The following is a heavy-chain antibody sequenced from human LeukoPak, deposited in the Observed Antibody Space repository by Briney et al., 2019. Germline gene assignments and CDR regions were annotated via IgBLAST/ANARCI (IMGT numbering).Heavy chain of an antibody. Sequence: ASVKVSCKASGYTFTSYDINWVRQATGQGLEWMGWMNPNSGNTGYAQKFQGRVTMTRNTSISTAYMELSSLRSEDTAVYFCARGDPPGIAAAGFLWGQGTLVTVSS. D-gene: IGHD6-13*01. CDR2: MNPNSGNT. CDR1: GYTFTSYD. J-gene: IGHJ4*02. V-gene: IGHV1-8*01. CDR3: ARGDPPGIAAAGFL.